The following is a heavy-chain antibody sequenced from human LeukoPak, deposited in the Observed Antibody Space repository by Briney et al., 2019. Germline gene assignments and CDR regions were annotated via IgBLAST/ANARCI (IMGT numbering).Heavy chain of an antibody. CDR3: ARDNDKVVDH. CDR2: ITAYNGNR. V-gene: IGHV1-18*01. J-gene: IGHJ4*01. Sequence: ASVKVSCKTSGYTFSNYGISWVRQAPGQGLEWMGWITAYNGNRLYAQRFQGRITLTTDTSTRTSYMELRSLEYDDTAIYYCARDNDKVVDHWGQGTLVTVSS. D-gene: IGHD1-1*01. CDR1: GYTFSNYG.